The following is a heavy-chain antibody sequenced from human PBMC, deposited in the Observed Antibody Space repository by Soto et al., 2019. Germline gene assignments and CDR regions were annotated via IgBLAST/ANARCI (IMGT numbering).Heavy chain of an antibody. CDR1: GGTFSSYA. V-gene: IGHV1-69*13. CDR3: ARVPPRGGSSSPYYFDY. Sequence: GASVKVSCKASGGTFSSYAISWVRQAPGQGLEWMGGIIPIFGTANYAQKFQGRVTITADESTSTAYMELSSLRSEDTAVYYCARVPPRGGSSSPYYFDYWGQGTLVTVSS. CDR2: IIPIFGTA. J-gene: IGHJ4*02. D-gene: IGHD6-13*01.